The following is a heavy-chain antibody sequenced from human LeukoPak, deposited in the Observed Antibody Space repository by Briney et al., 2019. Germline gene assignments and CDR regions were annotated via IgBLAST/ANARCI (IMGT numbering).Heavy chain of an antibody. CDR3: ARDLGYFDWFVV. Sequence: GGSLRLSCAAPGFTFSSYSMNWVRQAPGKGLEWVSYISSSSSTIYYADSVKGRFAISRDNAKNSLYLQMNSLRAEDTAVYYCARDLGYFDWFVVWGQGTLVTVSS. D-gene: IGHD3-9*01. J-gene: IGHJ5*02. CDR1: GFTFSSYS. CDR2: ISSSSSTI. V-gene: IGHV3-48*01.